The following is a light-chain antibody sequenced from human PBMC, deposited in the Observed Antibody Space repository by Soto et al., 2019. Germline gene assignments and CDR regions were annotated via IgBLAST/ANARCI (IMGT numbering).Light chain of an antibody. CDR3: KSYAGSKAYV. J-gene: IGLJ1*01. CDR1: KSDIGVYDF. CDR2: EVV. Sequence: QSVLTQPPSASGSPGKSVTISCTGTKSDIGVYDFVSWYQHHPGKAPRLIIYEVVQRPSGVPDRFSGSKSGNTASLTVSGPPPADEADYFRKSYAGSKAYVFGRGTKVTVL. V-gene: IGLV2-8*01.